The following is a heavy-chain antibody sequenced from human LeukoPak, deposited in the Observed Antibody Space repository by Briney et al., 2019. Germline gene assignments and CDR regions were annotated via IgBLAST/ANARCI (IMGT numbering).Heavy chain of an antibody. Sequence: ASVKVSCKTSGYPFTTYEINWVRQAPGQGLEWMGWVHPNSGNTAYAQKFQGRVTMTRDTSISTTYMELRGLRSDDTAVYFCARGPRNDPWGQGTLVTVSS. J-gene: IGHJ5*02. V-gene: IGHV1-8*01. CDR3: ARGPRNDP. CDR1: GYPFTTYE. CDR2: VHPNSGNT. D-gene: IGHD1-14*01.